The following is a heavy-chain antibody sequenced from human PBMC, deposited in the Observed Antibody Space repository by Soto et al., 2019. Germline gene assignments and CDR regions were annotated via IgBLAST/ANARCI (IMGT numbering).Heavy chain of an antibody. CDR1: GGTFSSYA. Sequence: QVQLVQSGAEVKKPGSSVKVSCKASGGTFSSYAISWVRQAPGQGLEWMGGIIPIFGTANYAQKFQGRVTITADDSTSTAYMELSSLRSEDTDVYYCARDAYYYDSSGYYSPYWYFDLGGRGTLVTVSS. D-gene: IGHD3-22*01. V-gene: IGHV1-69*01. J-gene: IGHJ2*01. CDR2: IIPIFGTA. CDR3: ARDAYYYDSSGYYSPYWYFDL.